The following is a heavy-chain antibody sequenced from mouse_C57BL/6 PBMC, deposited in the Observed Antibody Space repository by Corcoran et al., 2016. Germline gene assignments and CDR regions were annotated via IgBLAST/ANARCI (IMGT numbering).Heavy chain of an antibody. J-gene: IGHJ4*01. V-gene: IGHV1-19*01. CDR3: AREGYDAMDY. D-gene: IGHD3-3*01. CDR2: INPYNGGT. CDR1: GYTFTDYY. Sequence: EVQLQQSGPVLVKPGASVKMSCKASGYTFTDYYMNWVKQSHGKSLEWIGVINPYNGGTSYNQKFKGKATLTVDKSSSTAYMELNSLTSEDSAVNYCAREGYDAMDYWGQGTSVTVSS.